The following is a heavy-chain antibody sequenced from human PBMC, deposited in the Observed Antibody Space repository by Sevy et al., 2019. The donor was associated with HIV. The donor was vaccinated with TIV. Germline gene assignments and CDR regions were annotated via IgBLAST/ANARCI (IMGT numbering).Heavy chain of an antibody. CDR2: MNPNSGNT. CDR3: ARTLRYFDWLFHSLYYYYGMDV. Sequence: ASVKVSCKASGYTFTSYDINWVRQATGQGLEWMGWMNPNSGNTGYAQKFQGRVTMTRNTSISTAYMELSSLRSEDTAVYYCARTLRYFDWLFHSLYYYYGMDVWGQGTTVTVSS. CDR1: GYTFTSYD. J-gene: IGHJ6*02. V-gene: IGHV1-8*01. D-gene: IGHD3-9*01.